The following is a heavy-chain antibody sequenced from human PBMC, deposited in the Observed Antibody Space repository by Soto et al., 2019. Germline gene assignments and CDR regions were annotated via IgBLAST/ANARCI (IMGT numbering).Heavy chain of an antibody. J-gene: IGHJ4*02. V-gene: IGHV4-31*03. CDR2: IYYSGST. CDR3: ARGGYDILTGYYKFDY. D-gene: IGHD3-9*01. Sequence: SVTQSLTYTVSGGSISNGGYYWRWIRPHPGKGLEWIGYIYYSGSTYYNPSLKSRVTISVDTSKNQFSLKLSSVTAADTAVYYCARGGYDILTGYYKFDYWGQGTLVTVSS. CDR1: GGSISNGGYY.